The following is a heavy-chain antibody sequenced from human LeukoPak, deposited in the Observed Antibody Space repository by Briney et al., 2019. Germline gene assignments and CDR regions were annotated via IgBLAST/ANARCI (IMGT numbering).Heavy chain of an antibody. CDR3: VKAHSSSWYGVYFDY. CDR1: GFTFSSYG. V-gene: IGHV3-30*18. J-gene: IGHJ4*02. CDR2: ISYDGSNK. Sequence: GGSLRLSCAASGFTFSSYGMHWVRQAPGKGLEWVAVISYDGSNKYYADSVKGRFTISRDNSKNTLYLQMSSLRAEDTAVYYRVKAHSSSWYGVYFDYWGQGTLVTVSS. D-gene: IGHD6-13*01.